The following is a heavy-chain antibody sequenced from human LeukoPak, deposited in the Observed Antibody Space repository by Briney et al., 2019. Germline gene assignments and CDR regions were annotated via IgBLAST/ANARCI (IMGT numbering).Heavy chain of an antibody. CDR3: TRAGGYDNFLDY. J-gene: IGHJ4*02. D-gene: IGHD5-12*01. Sequence: PWGSLRLSCTTSGFTFGEYGFNWVRQAPGKGLEWVGFIRSKVHDWTPQYAASVRGRFTISRDDSKGIAYLEMSSLITEDTAVYFCTRAGGYDNFLDYWGQGTPVTVSS. CDR2: IRSKVHDWTP. V-gene: IGHV3-49*04. CDR1: GFTFGEYG.